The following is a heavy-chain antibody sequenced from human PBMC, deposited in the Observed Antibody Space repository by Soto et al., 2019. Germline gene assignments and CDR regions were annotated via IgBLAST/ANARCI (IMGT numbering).Heavy chain of an antibody. Sequence: QVQLVQSGAEVKKPGSSVKVSCKASGGTFRRYTINWVRQAHGQGREWMGRTIPIAAIANYTQKFQGRVTITVDKYSTTAYMELSSLRSDDTAVYYCARGSTIVRGAPSWFDPWGQGTLVTVSS. CDR2: TIPIAAIA. J-gene: IGHJ5*02. V-gene: IGHV1-69*02. CDR1: GGTFRRYT. CDR3: ARGSTIVRGAPSWFDP. D-gene: IGHD3-10*01.